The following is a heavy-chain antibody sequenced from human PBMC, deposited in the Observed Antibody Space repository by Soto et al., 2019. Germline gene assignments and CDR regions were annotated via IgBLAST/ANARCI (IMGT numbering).Heavy chain of an antibody. CDR3: ARDKGARTGFDY. Sequence: GGSLRLSCAASGFTFSSYSMNWVRQAPGKGLEWVSSISSSSYIYYADSVKGRFTISRDNAKNSLYLQMNSLRAEDTAVYYCARDKGARTGFDYWGQGTLVTVSS. CDR2: ISSSSYI. V-gene: IGHV3-21*01. CDR1: GFTFSSYS. D-gene: IGHD7-27*01. J-gene: IGHJ4*02.